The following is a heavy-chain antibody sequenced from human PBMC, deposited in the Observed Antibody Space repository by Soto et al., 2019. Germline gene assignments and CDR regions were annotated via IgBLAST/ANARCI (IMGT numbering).Heavy chain of an antibody. CDR1: GFTFSSYS. J-gene: IGHJ6*02. CDR2: ISSSSSYI. V-gene: IGHV3-21*01. Sequence: GGSLRLSCADSGFTFSSYSMNWVRQAPGKGLEWVSSISSSSSYIYYADSVKGRFTISRDNAKNSLYLQMNSLRAEDTAVYYCARFHLVGAHHYHYGMDVWGQGTTVTVSS. D-gene: IGHD1-26*01. CDR3: ARFHLVGAHHYHYGMDV.